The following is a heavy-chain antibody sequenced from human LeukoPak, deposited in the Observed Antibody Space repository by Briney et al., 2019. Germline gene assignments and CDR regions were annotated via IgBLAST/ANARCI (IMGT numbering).Heavy chain of an antibody. D-gene: IGHD2-15*01. Sequence: SVKVSCKASGGTFSSYAISWVRQAPGQGLGWMGRIIPIFGIANYAQKFQGRVTITADKSTSTAYMELSSLRSEDTAVYYCARVEGYCSGGSCYLDPWGQGTLVTVSS. CDR3: ARVEGYCSGGSCYLDP. CDR1: GGTFSSYA. J-gene: IGHJ5*02. V-gene: IGHV1-69*04. CDR2: IIPIFGIA.